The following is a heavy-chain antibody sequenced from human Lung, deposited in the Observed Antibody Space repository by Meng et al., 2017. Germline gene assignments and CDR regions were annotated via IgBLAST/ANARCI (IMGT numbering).Heavy chain of an antibody. CDR3: ARAEEEYCSDGSCPNFDF. CDR1: GYTFTKYG. CDR2: ISGYNGNT. Sequence: QVQLVQSGAEVKKPGASVKVFCKASGYTFTKYGITWVRQAPGQGLEWMGWISGYNGNTNYAQKLQGRVTMTTDTSTSTAYMELRSLRSDDAAVYYCARAEEEYCSDGSCPNFDFWGQGTLVTSPQ. J-gene: IGHJ4*02. V-gene: IGHV1-18*01. D-gene: IGHD2-15*01.